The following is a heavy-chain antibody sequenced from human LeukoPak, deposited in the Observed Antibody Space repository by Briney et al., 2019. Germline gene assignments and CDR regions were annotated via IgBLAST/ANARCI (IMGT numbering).Heavy chain of an antibody. CDR3: ARDGDSRGWYGFVY. D-gene: IGHD6-19*01. CDR1: GFTFSSYG. V-gene: IGHV3-7*01. J-gene: IGHJ4*02. Sequence: GGSLRLSCAASGFTFSSYGMSWVRQAPGKGLEWVANINQDGSEKYYVDSVKGRFTISRDNAKNSLFLQMSSLTAEDTAIYYCARDGDSRGWYGFVYWGQGTLVTVXX. CDR2: INQDGSEK.